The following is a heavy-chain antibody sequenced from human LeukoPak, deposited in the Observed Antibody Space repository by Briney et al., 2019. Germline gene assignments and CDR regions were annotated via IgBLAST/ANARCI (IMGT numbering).Heavy chain of an antibody. CDR2: ITLYNGNT. CDR3: AREGRGYSGHDHGCYYYGMDV. D-gene: IGHD5-12*01. Sequence: ASVKVSCKASGYTFTCCSLHCLQQAPGQGLERMRWITLYNGNTKHAKKFQGRVTITRDMSLRTAYIELSSLRSEDSAVYYWAREGRGYSGHDHGCYYYGMDVWGQGTTPTVSS. J-gene: IGHJ6*02. V-gene: IGHV1-68*01. CDR1: GYTFTCCS.